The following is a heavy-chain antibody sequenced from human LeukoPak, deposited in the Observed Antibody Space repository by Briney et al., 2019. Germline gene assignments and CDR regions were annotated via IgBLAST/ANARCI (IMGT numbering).Heavy chain of an antibody. CDR3: ARAHDYYDSSGYWLYYFDY. CDR1: GYTFTSYG. D-gene: IGHD3-22*01. V-gene: IGHV1-18*01. Sequence: ASVKVSCKASGYTFTSYGISWVRQAPGQGLEWMGWISAYNGNTNYAQKLQGRVTMTTDTSTSTAYMELRSLRSDDTAVYYCARAHDYYDSSGYWLYYFDYWGQGTLVTVSS. J-gene: IGHJ4*02. CDR2: ISAYNGNT.